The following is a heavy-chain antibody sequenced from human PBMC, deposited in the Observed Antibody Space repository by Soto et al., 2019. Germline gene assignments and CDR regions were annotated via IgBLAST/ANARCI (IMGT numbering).Heavy chain of an antibody. J-gene: IGHJ4*02. D-gene: IGHD2-2*01. CDR2: ISGSGGST. Sequence: GGSLRLSCAASGFTFSSYAMSWVRQAPGKGLEWVSAISGSGGSTYYADSVKGRFTITRDNSKNTLYLQMNSLSAEDTAVYYCAKDWGLGYCSSTSCYAGTSYYFDYWGQGTLVTVSS. CDR1: GFTFSSYA. V-gene: IGHV3-23*01. CDR3: AKDWGLGYCSSTSCYAGTSYYFDY.